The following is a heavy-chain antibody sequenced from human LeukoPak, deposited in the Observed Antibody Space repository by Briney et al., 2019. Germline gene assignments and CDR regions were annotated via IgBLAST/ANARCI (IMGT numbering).Heavy chain of an antibody. CDR2: LYYRGSA. CDR3: ARGIAAAPRT. CDR1: GGSISSDSYY. V-gene: IGHV4-39*02. Sequence: SETLSLTCIVSGGSISSDSYYWAWIRQPPGKGLQWIGSLYYRGSAYYGPSLKGRVTISGDTSQNQFSLKLSSVTAADTAVYYCARGIAAAPRTWGQGTLVTVSS. J-gene: IGHJ5*02. D-gene: IGHD6-13*01.